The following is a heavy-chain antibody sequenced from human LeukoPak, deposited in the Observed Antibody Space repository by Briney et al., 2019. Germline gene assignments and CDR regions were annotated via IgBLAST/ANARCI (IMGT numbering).Heavy chain of an antibody. CDR2: IYYSGST. V-gene: IGHV4-39*07. CDR1: GGSISSSSYY. Sequence: SETLSLTCTVSGGSISSSSYYWGWIRQPPGKGLEWIGSIYYSGSTYYNPSLKSRVTISVDKSKNQFSLKLSSVTAADTAVYYCARDHPYNYDFWSGYSPDSGGFDPWGQGTLVTVSS. D-gene: IGHD3-3*01. CDR3: ARDHPYNYDFWSGYSPDSGGFDP. J-gene: IGHJ5*02.